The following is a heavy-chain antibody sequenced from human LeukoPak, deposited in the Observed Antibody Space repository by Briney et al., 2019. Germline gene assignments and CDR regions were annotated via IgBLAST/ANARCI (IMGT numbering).Heavy chain of an antibody. CDR3: ARYDYGDYLSIFDY. J-gene: IGHJ4*02. V-gene: IGHV4-59*08. Sequence: SETLSLTCTVSGGSISSYYWSWIRQPPGKGLEWIGYIYYSGSTNYNPSLKSRVTISVDTSKNQFSLKLSSVTAADTAVYYCARYDYGDYLSIFDYWGQGTLVTVSS. CDR2: IYYSGST. D-gene: IGHD4-17*01. CDR1: GGSISSYY.